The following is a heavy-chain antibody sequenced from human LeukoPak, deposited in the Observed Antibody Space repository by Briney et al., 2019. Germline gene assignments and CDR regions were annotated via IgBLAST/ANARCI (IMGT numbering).Heavy chain of an antibody. CDR2: IRYDGSNK. V-gene: IGHV3-30*02. J-gene: IGHJ4*02. D-gene: IGHD2-21*01. CDR3: AAVFASASHYAYCIPAY. Sequence: GGSLRLSCAASGFTFSSYGMHWVRQAPGKGLGWVAFIRYDGSNKYYADSVKGRFTISRDNSKTTMYPQMNSLISEDTAVYCFAAVFASASHYAYCIPAYWGKGTTVTVSS. CDR1: GFTFSSYG.